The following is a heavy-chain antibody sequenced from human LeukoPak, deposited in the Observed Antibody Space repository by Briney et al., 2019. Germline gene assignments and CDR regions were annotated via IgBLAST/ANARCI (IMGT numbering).Heavy chain of an antibody. CDR3: ARSEGNWNPTDY. CDR2: ISAYNGNT. D-gene: IGHD1-1*01. CDR1: GGTFSSYA. J-gene: IGHJ4*02. Sequence: ASVKVSCKASGGTFSSYAISWVRQAPGQGLEWMGWISAYNGNTNYAQKLQGRVTMTTDTSTSTAYMELRSLRSDDTAVYYCARSEGNWNPTDYWGQGTLVTVSS. V-gene: IGHV1-18*01.